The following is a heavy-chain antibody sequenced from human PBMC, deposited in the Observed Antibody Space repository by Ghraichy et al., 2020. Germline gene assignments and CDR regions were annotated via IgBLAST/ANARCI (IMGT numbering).Heavy chain of an antibody. Sequence: GGSLRLSCAASGFTFSSYSMNWVRQAPGKGLEWVSSISSSSSYIYYADSVKGRFTISRDNAKNSLYLQMNSLRAEDTAVYYCAREFIAARIYDYWGQGTLVTVSS. J-gene: IGHJ4*02. CDR3: AREFIAARIYDY. D-gene: IGHD6-6*01. V-gene: IGHV3-21*01. CDR1: GFTFSSYS. CDR2: ISSSSSYI.